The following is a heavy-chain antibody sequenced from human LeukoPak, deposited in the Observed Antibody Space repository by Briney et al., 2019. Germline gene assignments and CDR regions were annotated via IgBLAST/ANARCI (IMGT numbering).Heavy chain of an antibody. CDR1: GGSISSSSYY. CDR3: ARGGVLTYYYYMDV. V-gene: IGHV4-39*07. J-gene: IGHJ6*03. Sequence: SETLSLTCTVSGGSISSSSYYWGWIRQPPGKGLEWIGSIYYSGSTNYNPSLKSRVTISVDTSKNQFSLKLSSVTAADTAVYYCARGGVLTYYYYMDVWGKGTTVTVSS. CDR2: IYYSGST. D-gene: IGHD3-10*01.